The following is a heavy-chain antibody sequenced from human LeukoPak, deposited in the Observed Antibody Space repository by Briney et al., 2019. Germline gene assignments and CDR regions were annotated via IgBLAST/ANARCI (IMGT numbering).Heavy chain of an antibody. CDR1: GFTFDDYA. V-gene: IGHV3-43D*03. D-gene: IGHD3-10*02. Sequence: PGGSLRLSCAASGFTFDDYAMHWVRQAPGKGLAWVSLISWDGGSTYYADSVKGRFTISRDNSKNTLYLQMNSLRAEDTAVYYCAKFFTGEYVRAFDVWGQGTMVTVSS. J-gene: IGHJ3*01. CDR3: AKFFTGEYVRAFDV. CDR2: ISWDGGST.